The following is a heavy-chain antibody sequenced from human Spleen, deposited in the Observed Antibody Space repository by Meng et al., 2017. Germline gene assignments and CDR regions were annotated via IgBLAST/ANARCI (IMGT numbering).Heavy chain of an antibody. V-gene: IGHV3-11*01. D-gene: IGHD3-10*01. CDR3: ARDAMVRGFATKFDS. J-gene: IGHJ4*02. Sequence: GGSLRLSCAASGFTFSDYYMSWIRQAPGKGLEWVSYISSSGSTIYYADSVKGRFTISRDNAKSSLYLQMNSLRVADTAEYYCARDAMVRGFATKFDSWGQGTLVTVSS. CDR1: GFTFSDYY. CDR2: ISSSGSTI.